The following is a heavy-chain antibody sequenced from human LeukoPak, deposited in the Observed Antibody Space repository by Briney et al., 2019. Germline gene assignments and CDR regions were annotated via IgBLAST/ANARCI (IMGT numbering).Heavy chain of an antibody. V-gene: IGHV1-69*13. CDR1: GYTFTGYY. Sequence: ASVKVSCKASGYTFTGYYMHWVRQAPGQGLEWMGGIIPIFGTANYAQKFQGRVTITADESTSTAYMELSSLRSEDTAVYYCAPGDTAMDRYYYYYMDVWGKGTTVTVSS. CDR3: APGDTAMDRYYYYYMDV. J-gene: IGHJ6*03. CDR2: IIPIFGTA. D-gene: IGHD5-18*01.